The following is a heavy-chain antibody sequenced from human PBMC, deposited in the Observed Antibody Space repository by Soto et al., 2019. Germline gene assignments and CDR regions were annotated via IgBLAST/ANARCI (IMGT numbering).Heavy chain of an antibody. CDR2: IIPIFGTA. J-gene: IGHJ4*02. D-gene: IGHD2-21*02. CDR3: AQTWVTAIQGLFVECQYYFDY. Sequence: SSVKVSCKGSGDTFSSYASSWVRQAPGQGLEWMGGIIPIFGTASYAQKFQGRVTITADESTSTAYMELSSLRSEDTAGYYCAQTWVTAIQGLFVECQYYFDYWGQGTLVTVSS. CDR1: GDTFSSYA. V-gene: IGHV1-69*13.